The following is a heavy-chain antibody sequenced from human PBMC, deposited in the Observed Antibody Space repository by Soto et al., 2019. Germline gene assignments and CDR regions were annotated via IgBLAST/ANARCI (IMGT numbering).Heavy chain of an antibody. D-gene: IGHD3-9*01. V-gene: IGHV1-58*01. CDR3: ARANDILPVYHPPRGYYYTYHGMDV. J-gene: IGHJ6*02. CDR1: GFTFTSSA. Sequence: GASVKVSCKASGFTFTSSAVQWVRQARGQRLEWIGWIVVGSGNTNYAQKFQERVTITRDMSTSTAYMELSSRRSEDTAVYYCARANDILPVYHPPRGYYYTYHGMDVGGQGPTVTVPS. CDR2: IVVGSGNT.